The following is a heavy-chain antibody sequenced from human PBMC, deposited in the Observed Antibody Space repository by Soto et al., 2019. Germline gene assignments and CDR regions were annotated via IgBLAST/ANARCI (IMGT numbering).Heavy chain of an antibody. CDR3: ASLYGGNSLYYFDY. Sequence: SETLSLTCTVSGGSVSSGSYYWSWIRQPPGKGLEWIGYIYYSGSTNYNPSLKSRVTISVDTSKNQFSLKLSSVTAADTAVYYWASLYGGNSLYYFDYWGQGTLVTVSS. CDR1: GGSVSSGSYY. V-gene: IGHV4-61*01. CDR2: IYYSGST. J-gene: IGHJ4*02. D-gene: IGHD4-17*01.